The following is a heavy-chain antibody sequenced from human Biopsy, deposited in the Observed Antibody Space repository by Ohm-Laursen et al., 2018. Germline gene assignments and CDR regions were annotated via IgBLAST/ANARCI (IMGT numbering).Heavy chain of an antibody. D-gene: IGHD3-3*01. CDR3: ARQVDFWSGYVDY. J-gene: IGHJ4*02. CDR1: GGSIRGSTYY. Sequence: GTLSLTCHVSGGSIRGSTYYWGWIRQSPGKGLEWIGNIYYSGNTDYSPSLKSRVTISVDTSNNQFSLKLRSVTAADTAVYYCARQVDFWSGYVDYWGQGTLVAVSS. CDR2: IYYSGNT. V-gene: IGHV4-39*01.